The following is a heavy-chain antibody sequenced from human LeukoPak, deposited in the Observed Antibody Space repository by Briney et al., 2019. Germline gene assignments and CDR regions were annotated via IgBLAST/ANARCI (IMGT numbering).Heavy chain of an antibody. D-gene: IGHD6-13*01. CDR3: ARIAPVSDPSVDY. CDR2: INPNSGGT. V-gene: IGHV1-2*02. CDR1: GYTFTGYY. Sequence: GASVKVSCKASGYTFTGYYMHWVRQAPGQGLEWMGWINPNSGGTNYAQKFQGRVTMTRDTSISTAYMELSRLRSDDTAVYYCARIAPVSDPSVDYWGQGPLVTVSS. J-gene: IGHJ4*02.